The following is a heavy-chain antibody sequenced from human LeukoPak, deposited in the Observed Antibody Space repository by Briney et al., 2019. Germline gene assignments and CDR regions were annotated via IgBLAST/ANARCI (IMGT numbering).Heavy chain of an antibody. CDR3: ANSQERYYDYVWGSYSGESFDY. V-gene: IGHV3-23*01. CDR1: GFTFSSYA. CDR2: ISGSGGST. J-gene: IGHJ4*02. Sequence: AGGSLRLSCAASGFTFSSYAMSWVRQAPGKGLEWVSAISGSGGSTYYADSVKGRFTISRDNSKNTLYLQMNSLRAEDTAVYYCANSQERYYDYVWGSYSGESFDYWGQGTLVTVSS. D-gene: IGHD3-16*01.